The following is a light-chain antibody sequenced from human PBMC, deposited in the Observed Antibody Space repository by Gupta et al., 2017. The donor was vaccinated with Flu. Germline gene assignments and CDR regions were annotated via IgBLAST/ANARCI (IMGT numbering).Light chain of an antibody. Sequence: QSVLTQPPSASGAPGQRVTISCSGRSSNLGSNYVYWYQQLPGTAPKLLIYKSKSRPAGVPDRFSASKSGTSASLAISGLRSEDEADYYCATWDDSHWVFGGGTKLTVL. J-gene: IGLJ3*02. CDR1: SSNLGSNY. CDR3: ATWDDSHWV. V-gene: IGLV1-47*01. CDR2: KSK.